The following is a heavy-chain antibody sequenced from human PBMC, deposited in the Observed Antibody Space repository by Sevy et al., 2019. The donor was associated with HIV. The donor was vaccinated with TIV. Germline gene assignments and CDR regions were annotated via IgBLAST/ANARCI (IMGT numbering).Heavy chain of an antibody. CDR3: AGGVGGRTAAGPDGMDV. V-gene: IGHV3-13*01. J-gene: IGHJ6*02. Sequence: GSLRLSCAASGFTFSSYDMHWVRQATGKGLEWVSAIGTAGDTYYPGSVKGRFTISRENAKNSLYLQMNSLRAGDTAVYYWAGGVGGRTAAGPDGMDVWGQGTTVTVSS. CDR1: GFTFSSYD. CDR2: IGTAGDT. D-gene: IGHD6-13*01.